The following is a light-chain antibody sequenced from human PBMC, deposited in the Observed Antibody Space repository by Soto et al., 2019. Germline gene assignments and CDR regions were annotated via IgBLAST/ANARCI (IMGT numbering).Light chain of an antibody. Sequence: QSVLTQPPSMSAAPGQKVNISCSGSSSNIENNYVSWYQQLPGTAPKLLIYEDNKRPSGIPDRFSGSKSGTSATLGITGLPTGDEADYYCGTWDSSLTAYVFGSGTKVTVL. CDR3: GTWDSSLTAYV. J-gene: IGLJ1*01. CDR2: EDN. CDR1: SSNIENNY. V-gene: IGLV1-51*02.